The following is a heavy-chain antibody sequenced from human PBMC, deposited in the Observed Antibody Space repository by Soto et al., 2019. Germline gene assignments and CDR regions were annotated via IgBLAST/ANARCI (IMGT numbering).Heavy chain of an antibody. V-gene: IGHV3-23*01. Sequence: EVQLLESGGGLVQPGGSLRLSCAASGFTFSSYAMSWVRQAPGKGLEWVSAISGSGGSTYYADSVKGRFTISRDNSKNTLYLQMNSLSDEDTAVYYCARDRGVYSNYVDWFDHWGQGTLVTVSS. CDR2: ISGSGGST. J-gene: IGHJ5*02. CDR1: GFTFSSYA. D-gene: IGHD4-4*01. CDR3: ARDRGVYSNYVDWFDH.